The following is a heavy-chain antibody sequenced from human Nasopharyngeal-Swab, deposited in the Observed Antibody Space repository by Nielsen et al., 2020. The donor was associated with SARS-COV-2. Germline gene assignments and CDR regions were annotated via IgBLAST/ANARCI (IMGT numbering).Heavy chain of an antibody. Sequence: WLRQAPGQGLEWMGWISAYNGNTNYAQKLQGRVTMTTDTSTSTAYMELRSLRSDDTAVYYCARAMTMVVTIPAYWGQGTLVTVSS. D-gene: IGHD4/OR15-4a*01. V-gene: IGHV1-18*01. CDR2: ISAYNGNT. J-gene: IGHJ4*02. CDR3: ARAMTMVVTIPAY.